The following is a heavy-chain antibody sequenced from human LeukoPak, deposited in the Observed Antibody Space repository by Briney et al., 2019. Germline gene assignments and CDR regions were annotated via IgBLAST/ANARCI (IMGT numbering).Heavy chain of an antibody. CDR3: ARDQGPSGIGWFDP. CDR2: ISGSGGST. CDR1: GFTFSSYA. Sequence: GGSLRLSCAASGFTFSSYAVSWVRQAPGKGLEWVSAISGSGGSTYYADSVKGRFTISRDNSKNTLYLQMNSLRAEDTAVYYCARDQGPSGIGWFDPWGQGTLVTVSA. V-gene: IGHV3-23*01. J-gene: IGHJ5*02. D-gene: IGHD1-26*01.